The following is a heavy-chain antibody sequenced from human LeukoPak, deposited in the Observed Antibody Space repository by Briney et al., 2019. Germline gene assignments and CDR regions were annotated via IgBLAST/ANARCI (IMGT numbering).Heavy chain of an antibody. Sequence: PSQTLSLTCTVSGVSMSDFYWSWIRQPPGKGLEWIGYIYYTGSTSYNPSLKSRVTMSLDTSKNQFSLKLTSVIAADTAVYYCTRGATVTTGNWGQGTLVTVSS. CDR1: GVSMSDFY. V-gene: IGHV4-59*01. CDR2: IYYTGST. D-gene: IGHD4-17*01. J-gene: IGHJ4*02. CDR3: TRGATVTTGN.